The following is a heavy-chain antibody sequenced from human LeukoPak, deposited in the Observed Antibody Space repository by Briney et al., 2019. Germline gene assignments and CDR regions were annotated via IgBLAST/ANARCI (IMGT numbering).Heavy chain of an antibody. J-gene: IGHJ4*02. CDR1: GFTFGGYS. CDR3: GRVIAGAIDY. D-gene: IGHD6-13*01. Sequence: GGSLRLSCAASGFTFGGYSMTWVRQAPGKGLEWVANINLDGSDTFYVGFVKGRFTISRDNADNSLYLQLNSLRAEDTAVYYCGRVIAGAIDYWGQGTLVTVSS. V-gene: IGHV3-7*01. CDR2: INLDGSDT.